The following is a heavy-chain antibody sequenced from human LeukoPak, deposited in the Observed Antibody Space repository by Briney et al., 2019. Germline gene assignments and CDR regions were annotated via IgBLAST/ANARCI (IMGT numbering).Heavy chain of an antibody. CDR3: GKVVGGVGDDFDI. Sequence: PSETLSLTGTGSGGSSSSFYWSWIRQPPGKGREGVGYIYYSGITNYKPSLKSRVTISVDTSKNEFSLHLSAVTAADTAVYCWGKVVGGVGDDFDIWGQGTMVTVSS. V-gene: IGHV4-59*01. J-gene: IGHJ3*02. D-gene: IGHD1-26*01. CDR1: GGSSSSFY. CDR2: IYYSGIT.